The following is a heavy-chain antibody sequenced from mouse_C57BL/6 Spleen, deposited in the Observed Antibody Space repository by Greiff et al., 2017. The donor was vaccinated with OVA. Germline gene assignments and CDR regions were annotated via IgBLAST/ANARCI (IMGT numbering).Heavy chain of an antibody. J-gene: IGHJ4*01. V-gene: IGHV5-12*01. CDR1: GFTFSDYY. CDR2: ISNGGGST. CDR3: ARKGGYYYGSSDYAMDY. Sequence: DVMLVESGGGLVQPGGSLKLSCAASGFTFSDYYMYWVRQTPEKRLEWVAYISNGGGSTYYPDTVKGRFTISRDNAKNTLYLQMSRLKSEDTAMYYCARKGGYYYGSSDYAMDYWGQGTSVTVSS. D-gene: IGHD1-1*01.